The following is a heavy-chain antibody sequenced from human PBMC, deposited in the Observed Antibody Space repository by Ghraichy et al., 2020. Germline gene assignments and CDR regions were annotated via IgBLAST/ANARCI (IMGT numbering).Heavy chain of an antibody. CDR3: ARGANWFDP. CDR1: GGSFSGYY. V-gene: IGHV4-34*01. CDR2: INHSGST. Sequence: SETLSLTCAVYGGSFSGYYWSWIRQPPGKGLEWIGEINHSGSTNYNPSLKSRVTISVDTSKNQFSLKLSSVTAADTAVYYCARGANWFDPWGQGTLVTVSS. J-gene: IGHJ5*02.